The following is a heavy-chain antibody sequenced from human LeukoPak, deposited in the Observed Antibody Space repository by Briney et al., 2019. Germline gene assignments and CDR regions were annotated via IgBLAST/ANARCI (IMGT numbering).Heavy chain of an antibody. J-gene: IGHJ3*02. V-gene: IGHV4-59*08. Sequence: SETLSLTCTVSGGSISSYYWSWIRQPPGKGLEWIGYIYYSGSTNYNPSLKSRVTISVDTSKNQFSLKLSSVTAADTAVYYCASPYCSSTSCYKTVDAFDIWGQGTMVTVSS. CDR2: IYYSGST. CDR1: GGSISSYY. D-gene: IGHD2-2*02. CDR3: ASPYCSSTSCYKTVDAFDI.